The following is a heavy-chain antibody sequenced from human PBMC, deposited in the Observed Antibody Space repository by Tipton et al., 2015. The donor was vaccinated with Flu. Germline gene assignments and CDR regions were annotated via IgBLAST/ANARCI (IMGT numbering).Heavy chain of an antibody. V-gene: IGHV1-69*01. CDR3: ARVAGPGVAVAGTGFDY. J-gene: IGHJ4*02. CDR2: IIPIFGTA. D-gene: IGHD6-19*01. CDR1: GGTFSSYA. Sequence: QMQLVQSGAEVKKPGSSVKVSCKASGGTFSSYAISWVRQAPGQGLEWMGGIIPIFGTANYAQKFQGRVTITADESTSTAYMELSSLRSEDTAVYYCARVAGPGVAVAGTGFDYWGQGTLVTVPS.